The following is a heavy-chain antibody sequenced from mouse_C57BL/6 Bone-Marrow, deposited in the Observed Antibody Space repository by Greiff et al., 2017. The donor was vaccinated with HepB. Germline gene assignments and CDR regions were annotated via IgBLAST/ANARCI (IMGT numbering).Heavy chain of an antibody. J-gene: IGHJ2*01. CDR1: GYTFTDYE. V-gene: IGHV1-15*01. CDR2: IDPETGGT. Sequence: VKLQESGAELVRPGASVTLSCKASGYTFTDYEMYWVKQTPVHGLEWIGAIDPETGGTAYNQKFKGKATLTADKSSSTAYMELRSLTSEDSAVYYCTGYYFDCWGQGTTLAVSS. CDR3: TGYYFDC.